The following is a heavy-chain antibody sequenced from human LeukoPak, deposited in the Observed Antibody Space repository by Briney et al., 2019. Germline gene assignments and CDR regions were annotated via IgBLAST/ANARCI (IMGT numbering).Heavy chain of an antibody. CDR3: ARDGCSSPERSPGY. J-gene: IGHJ4*02. CDR2: IGAGGTYT. V-gene: IGHV3-23*01. Sequence: GWSLRLSCACSGFTFNNYARSWVRQAPGEGLQWVSGIGAGGTYTYYADSVKGRFTISRDNSRNTVYLQMNSLRAEDTAVYYCARDGCSSPERSPGYWGQGTLVTVSS. D-gene: IGHD6-13*01. CDR1: GFTFNNYA.